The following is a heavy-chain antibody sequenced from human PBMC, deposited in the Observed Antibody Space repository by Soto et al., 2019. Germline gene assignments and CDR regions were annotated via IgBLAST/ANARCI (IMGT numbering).Heavy chain of an antibody. V-gene: IGHV3-66*01. J-gene: IGHJ3*02. CDR3: VRTLRGGNTGYAFYI. CDR1: GITVSTNY. Sequence: EVQLVESGGGLVQPGGSLRLSCAASGITVSTNYMSWVRQAPGKGLEWVSLISSGGSTYYADSVKARFTISRDNSKNTLLLKMKSRRADYTAVYYCVRTLRGGNTGYAFYIWGQGTMVTVSS. CDR2: ISSGGST. D-gene: IGHD2-15*01.